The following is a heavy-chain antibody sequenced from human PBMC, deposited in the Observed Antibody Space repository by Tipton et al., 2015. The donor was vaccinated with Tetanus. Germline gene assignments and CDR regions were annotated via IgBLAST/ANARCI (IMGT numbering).Heavy chain of an antibody. CDR2: IYPGDSDT. D-gene: IGHD2-8*01. J-gene: IGHJ4*02. CDR1: GYIFTNYW. V-gene: IGHV5-51*01. Sequence: QLVQSGREVKKPGESLKISCKGSGYIFTNYWIGWVCQKPGKGLEWMGIIYPGDSDTRYSPSFQGQVTISVDKSINTAYLQWSSLKASDTSVFYCARAHCTDGVCNFDFWGQGALVTVAS. CDR3: ARAHCTDGVCNFDF.